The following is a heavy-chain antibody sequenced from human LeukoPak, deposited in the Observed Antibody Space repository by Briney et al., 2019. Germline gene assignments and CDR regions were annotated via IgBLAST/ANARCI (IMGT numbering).Heavy chain of an antibody. CDR3: ARDGILTGYYAQAHFDY. J-gene: IGHJ4*02. D-gene: IGHD3-9*01. CDR1: GGTFSSYA. V-gene: IGHV1-69*13. CDR2: IIPIFGTA. Sequence: ASVKVSCKASGGTFSSYAISWVRQAPGQGLEWMGGIIPIFGTANYAQKFQGRVTITADESTSTAYMELSSLRSEDTAVYYCARDGILTGYYAQAHFDYWGQGTLVTVSS.